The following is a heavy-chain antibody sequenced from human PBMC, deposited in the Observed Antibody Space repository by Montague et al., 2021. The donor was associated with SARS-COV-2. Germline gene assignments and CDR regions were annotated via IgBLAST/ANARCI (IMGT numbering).Heavy chain of an antibody. CDR3: ARRSRVVTAIWYLRASLTSGFDP. CDR2: INHSGST. Sequence: SETLSLTCAVYAGSFSGYSWSWIRQPPGKGLEWIGEINHSGSTNYNPSLKSRVTISVDTSKNQFSLKLSSVTAADTAVSYCARRSRVVTAIWYLRASLTSGFDPWGQGTLVTVSS. V-gene: IGHV4-34*01. D-gene: IGHD2-21*02. J-gene: IGHJ5*02. CDR1: AGSFSGYS.